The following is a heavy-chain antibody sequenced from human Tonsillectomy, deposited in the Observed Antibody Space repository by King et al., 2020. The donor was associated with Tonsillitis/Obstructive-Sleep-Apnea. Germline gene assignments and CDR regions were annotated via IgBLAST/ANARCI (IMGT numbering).Heavy chain of an antibody. CDR2: INEDGSEK. CDR3: AWGRRSGNYGVDY. D-gene: IGHD3-3*01. Sequence: DVQLVESGGGLVQPGGSLRLSCAASGFTFSWYWMSWARRAPWKRLECLANINEDGSEKAYVNSVKGRFTISRDNAKNSLYLQMNSLRLEDTAVYYWAWGRRSGNYGVDYWGQGTLVTVSS. V-gene: IGHV3-7*04. CDR1: GFTFSWYW. J-gene: IGHJ4*02.